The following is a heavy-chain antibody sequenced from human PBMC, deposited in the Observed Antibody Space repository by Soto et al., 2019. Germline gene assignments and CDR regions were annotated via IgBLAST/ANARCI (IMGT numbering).Heavy chain of an antibody. CDR3: ARNNHYYHSNDY. CDR2: ISSSGSTI. Sequence: GESLKISCAASGFTFSDYYMSWIRQAPGKGLEWVSYISSSGSTIYYADSVKGRFTISRDNAKNSLYLQMNSLRAEDTAVYYCARNNHYYHSNDYWGQGTLVTVSS. J-gene: IGHJ4*02. CDR1: GFTFSDYY. D-gene: IGHD3-22*01. V-gene: IGHV3-11*01.